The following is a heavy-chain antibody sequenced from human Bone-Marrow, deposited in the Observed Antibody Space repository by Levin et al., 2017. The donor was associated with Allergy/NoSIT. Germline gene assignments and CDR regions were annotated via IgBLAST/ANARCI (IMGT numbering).Heavy chain of an antibody. Sequence: PVASVKVSCKVSGYTLTELSMHWVRQAPGKGLEWMGGFDPEDGETIYAQKFQGRVTMTEDTSTDTAYMELSSLRSEDTAVYYCATPGNIGGLFDYWGQGTLVTVSS. V-gene: IGHV1-24*01. CDR3: ATPGNIGGLFDY. CDR2: FDPEDGET. CDR1: GYTLTELS. J-gene: IGHJ4*02. D-gene: IGHD1-26*01.